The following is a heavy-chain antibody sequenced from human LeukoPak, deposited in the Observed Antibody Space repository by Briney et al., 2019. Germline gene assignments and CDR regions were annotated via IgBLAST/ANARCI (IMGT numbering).Heavy chain of an antibody. Sequence: SETLSLTCAVSGYSISSGYYWGWIRQPPGKGLEWIGSIYHTGSTYYNPSLQSRVTISLDSPKNQFSLKLTSVTAADTAVYYCASGGTAVVMALTYFFDTWGQGTPVTVSS. J-gene: IGHJ4*02. CDR3: ASGGTAVVMALTYFFDT. CDR1: GYSISSGYY. CDR2: IYHTGST. V-gene: IGHV4-38-2*01. D-gene: IGHD3-22*01.